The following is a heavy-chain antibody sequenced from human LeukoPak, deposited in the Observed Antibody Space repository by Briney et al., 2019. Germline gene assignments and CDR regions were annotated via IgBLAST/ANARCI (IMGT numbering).Heavy chain of an antibody. D-gene: IGHD6-6*01. Sequence: GGSLRLSCAASGSTFSNYAISWVRQAPGKGLEWVSAISGRGDRTYYADSVKGRFTISRDNSKNTLYLQMNSLRAEVTAVYYCAKEQSSSGFFDYWGQGTLVTVSS. CDR3: AKEQSSSGFFDY. CDR1: GSTFSNYA. CDR2: ISGRGDRT. V-gene: IGHV3-23*01. J-gene: IGHJ4*02.